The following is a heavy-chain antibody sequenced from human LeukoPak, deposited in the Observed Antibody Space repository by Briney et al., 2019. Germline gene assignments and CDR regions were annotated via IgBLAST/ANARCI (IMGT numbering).Heavy chain of an antibody. D-gene: IGHD2-8*01. Sequence: GGSLRLSCAASRFTFSNYSMNWVRQAPGKGLEWVSYISDSSSYIYYADSVKGRFTISRDNAKNSLYLQMNSLRAEDTGVYYCARDATGDTNTYYPFDYWGQGALVTVSS. CDR1: RFTFSNYS. CDR3: ARDATGDTNTYYPFDY. J-gene: IGHJ4*02. CDR2: ISDSSSYI. V-gene: IGHV3-21*01.